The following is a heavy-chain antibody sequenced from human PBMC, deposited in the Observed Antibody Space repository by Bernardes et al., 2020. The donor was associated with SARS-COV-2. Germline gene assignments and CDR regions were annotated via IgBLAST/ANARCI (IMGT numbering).Heavy chain of an antibody. J-gene: IGHJ6*02. D-gene: IGHD1-26*01. CDR3: AKDFSGDYHFYGMDV. V-gene: IGHV3-23*01. CDR1: GFRFIDYA. CDR2: ISGGGGRT. Sequence: GGSLRLSCAASGFRFIDYAMNWVRQAPGKGPEWVSSISGGGGRTYHADSVRGRFTISRDNYKNTLDLQMHSLRVEDTAIYFCAKDFSGDYHFYGMDVWGQGTTVTVSS.